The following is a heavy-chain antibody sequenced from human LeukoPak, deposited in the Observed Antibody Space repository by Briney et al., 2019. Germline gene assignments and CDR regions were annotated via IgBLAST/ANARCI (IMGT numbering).Heavy chain of an antibody. CDR3: AGHGCSGWYCFDY. CDR2: IYYSGST. V-gene: IGHV4-39*01. D-gene: IGHD6-19*01. Sequence: SETLSLTCTVSGGSISSSSYYWGWIRQPPGKGLEWIGSIYYSGSTYYNPSLKSRVTISVDTSKNQFSLKLSSVTAADTAVYYCAGHGCSGWYCFDYWGQGTLVTASS. CDR1: GGSISSSSYY. J-gene: IGHJ4*02.